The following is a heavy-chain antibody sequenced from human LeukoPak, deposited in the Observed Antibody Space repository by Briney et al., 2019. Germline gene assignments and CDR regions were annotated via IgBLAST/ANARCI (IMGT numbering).Heavy chain of an antibody. J-gene: IGHJ6*03. Sequence: PSETLSLTCTVSGGSISSYYWSWIRQPPGKGLEWIGYIYYSGSTNYNPSLKSRVTISVDTSKNQFSLKLSSVTAADTAVYYCARGKYDILTGYPVSYYYYYMDVWGKGTTVTISS. D-gene: IGHD3-9*01. CDR2: IYYSGST. CDR1: GGSISSYY. V-gene: IGHV4-59*01. CDR3: ARGKYDILTGYPVSYYYYYMDV.